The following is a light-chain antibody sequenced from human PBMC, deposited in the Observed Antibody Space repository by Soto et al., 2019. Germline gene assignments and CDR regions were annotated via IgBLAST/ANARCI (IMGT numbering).Light chain of an antibody. J-gene: IGKJ5*01. CDR2: DAS. V-gene: IGKV1-13*02. CDR1: QGTSSS. Sequence: TESSASLAASDVERVHIPCRASQGTSSSLAWYQQKPGKAPKLLIYDASSLESGVPQRFSGSGSGTEFPLTSILQPDDDIPACRTQQEHLHNTSCQG. CDR3: TQQEHLHNT.